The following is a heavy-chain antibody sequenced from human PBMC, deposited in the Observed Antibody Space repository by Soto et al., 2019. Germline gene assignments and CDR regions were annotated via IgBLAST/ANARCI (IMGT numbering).Heavy chain of an antibody. CDR2: IYYSGST. Sequence: SETLSLTCTVSGGSISSGGYYWSWIRQHPGKGLEWIGYIYYSGSTYYNPSLKSRVTISVDTSKNQFSLKLSSVTAADTAVYYCARGLWGSGGCSDCGMDVWGQGTPVTVSS. CDR3: ARGLWGSGGCSDCGMDV. J-gene: IGHJ6*02. V-gene: IGHV4-31*03. CDR1: GGSISSGGYY. D-gene: IGHD3-10*01.